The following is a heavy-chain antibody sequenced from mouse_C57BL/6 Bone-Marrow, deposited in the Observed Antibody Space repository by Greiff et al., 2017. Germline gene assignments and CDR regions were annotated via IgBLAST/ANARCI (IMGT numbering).Heavy chain of an antibody. Sequence: VKLQQSGAELARPGASVKLSCKASGYTFTSYGISWVKQRTGQGLAWIGEISPRSGNTYYNEKFKGKATLTADKSSSTAYMELRSLTSEDSAVYFCASSYGYWYVDVWCTGTTVTVSS. V-gene: IGHV1-81*01. CDR1: GYTFTSYG. J-gene: IGHJ1*03. CDR3: ASSYGYWYVDV. D-gene: IGHD1-1*01. CDR2: ISPRSGNT.